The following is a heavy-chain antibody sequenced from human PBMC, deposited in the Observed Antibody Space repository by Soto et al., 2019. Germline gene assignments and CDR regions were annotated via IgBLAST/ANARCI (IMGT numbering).Heavy chain of an antibody. D-gene: IGHD6-13*01. CDR3: ARSSSSSMAFDI. J-gene: IGHJ3*02. Sequence: QVQLVQSGAEVKKPGSSVKVSCKASGGTFSSYTISWVRQAPGQGLEWMGRIIPILGIANYAQKFQGRVTITADKSTSTVYMELSSLRSEDKAVYYCARSSSSSMAFDIWGQGTMVTVSS. V-gene: IGHV1-69*02. CDR2: IIPILGIA. CDR1: GGTFSSYT.